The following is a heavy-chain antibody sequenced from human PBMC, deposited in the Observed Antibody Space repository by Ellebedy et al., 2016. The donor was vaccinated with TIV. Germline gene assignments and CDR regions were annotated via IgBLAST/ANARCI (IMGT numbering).Heavy chain of an antibody. J-gene: IGHJ4*02. CDR3: ATSRARVY. V-gene: IGHV3-23*01. CDR1: GFTFSSFA. CDR2: ISNSGGST. Sequence: PGGSLRLSCSASGFTFSSFAMSWVRQAPGKGLEWVSSISNSGGSTYYADSVKGRFTISRDNAKNSLYLQMNSLRVDDTAVYYCATSRARVYWGQGTLVTVSS.